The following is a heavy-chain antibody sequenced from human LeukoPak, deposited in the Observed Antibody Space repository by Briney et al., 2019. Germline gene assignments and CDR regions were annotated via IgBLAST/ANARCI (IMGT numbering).Heavy chain of an antibody. V-gene: IGHV4-59*01. Sequence: SETLSLTCSVSGGSISSYYWSWIRQPPGKGLEWIGYIYYSGSTNYNPSLKSRVTISVDTSKHQFSLKLSSVTAAGTAVYYCARIYGRPPRFDPWGQGTLVTVSS. D-gene: IGHD3-10*01. CDR2: IYYSGST. J-gene: IGHJ5*02. CDR3: ARIYGRPPRFDP. CDR1: GGSISSYY.